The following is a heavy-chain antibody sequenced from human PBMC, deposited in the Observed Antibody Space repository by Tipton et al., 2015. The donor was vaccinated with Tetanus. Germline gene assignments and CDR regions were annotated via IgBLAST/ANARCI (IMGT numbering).Heavy chain of an antibody. CDR2: ILYSGST. Sequence: TLSLTCTVSGGSISRSPYYWGWIRQSPGKGLEWIGSILYSGSTYYTPSLKSRVTVSVDTSTNQFSLNLNSVTAADTGVYYCAREAPDEGHYFDKWGQGILVTVSS. J-gene: IGHJ4*02. V-gene: IGHV4-39*02. D-gene: IGHD1-14*01. CDR3: AREAPDEGHYFDK. CDR1: GGSISRSPYY.